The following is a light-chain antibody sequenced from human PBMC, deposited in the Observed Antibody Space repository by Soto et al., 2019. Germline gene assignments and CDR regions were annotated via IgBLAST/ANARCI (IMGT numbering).Light chain of an antibody. CDR2: GNS. CDR1: SSNIGAGYD. Sequence: QTVVTQPPSVSGAPGQRVTISCTGSSSNIGAGYDVHWYQQLPGTAPKLLIYGNSNRPSGVPDRFSGSKSGTSASLAITWLRAEDEADYYCQSYDSSLSGWVFGGGTKLTVL. CDR3: QSYDSSLSGWV. V-gene: IGLV1-40*01. J-gene: IGLJ3*02.